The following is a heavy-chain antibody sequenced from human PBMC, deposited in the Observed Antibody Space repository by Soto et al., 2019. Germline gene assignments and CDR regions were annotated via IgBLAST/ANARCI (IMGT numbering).Heavy chain of an antibody. V-gene: IGHV3-23*01. Sequence: PGGSLRLSCAASGFTFSSYAMSWVRQAPGKGLEWVSAISGSGGSTYYADSVKGRFTISRDNSKNTLYLQMNSLRAEDTAVYYCANNGPGPKRRPHYYYYGMDVWGQGTTVTVSS. CDR2: ISGSGGST. J-gene: IGHJ6*01. CDR3: ANNGPGPKRRPHYYYYGMDV. D-gene: IGHD6-6*01. CDR1: GFTFSSYA.